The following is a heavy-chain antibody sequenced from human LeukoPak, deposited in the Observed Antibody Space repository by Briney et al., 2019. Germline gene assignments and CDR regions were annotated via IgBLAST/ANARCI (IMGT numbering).Heavy chain of an antibody. CDR2: IYHSGST. Sequence: SETLSLTCAVSGGSISSGGYSWSWIRQPPGKGLEWIGYIYHSGSTYYNPSLKSRVTISVDTSKNQFSLKLSSVTAADTAVYYCTRRPTAAGPGFDYWGQGTLVTVSS. CDR1: GGSISSGGYS. CDR3: TRRPTAAGPGFDY. J-gene: IGHJ4*02. D-gene: IGHD6-13*01. V-gene: IGHV4-30-2*01.